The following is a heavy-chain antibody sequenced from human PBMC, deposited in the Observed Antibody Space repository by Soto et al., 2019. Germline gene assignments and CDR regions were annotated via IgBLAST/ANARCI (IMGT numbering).Heavy chain of an antibody. CDR1: GYTFSNFW. CDR3: ARSPRSSPSFDY. Sequence: PGESLKISCQCSGYTFSNFWIGWVRQLPGKGLEWMGIIYPGDHETRYSPSFHGKVTISADKSINTAYLQWNSLEASDTAFYFCARSPRSSPSFDYWGQGALVTVST. J-gene: IGHJ4*02. D-gene: IGHD6-13*01. V-gene: IGHV5-51*01. CDR2: IYPGDHET.